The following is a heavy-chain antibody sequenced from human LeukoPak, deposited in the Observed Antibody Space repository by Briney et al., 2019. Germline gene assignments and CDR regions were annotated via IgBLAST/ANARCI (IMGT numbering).Heavy chain of an antibody. V-gene: IGHV3-21*01. Sequence: PGGSLRLSCAASRLTFSSYFMSWVRQTPGKGLEWVASISSRSDYMYYADSVKGRFTISRDNAQKSLYLQMNSLRAEDTAVYYCTRDVRRAAAGTMNYWGQGTLVTVSS. CDR2: ISSRSDYM. CDR3: TRDVRRAAAGTMNY. D-gene: IGHD6-13*01. J-gene: IGHJ4*02. CDR1: RLTFSSYF.